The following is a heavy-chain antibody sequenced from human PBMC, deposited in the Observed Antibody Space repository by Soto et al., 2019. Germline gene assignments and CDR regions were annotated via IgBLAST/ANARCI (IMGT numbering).Heavy chain of an antibody. V-gene: IGHV4-34*01. Sequence: SETLSLTCAVYGGSFSGYYWSWIRQPPGKGLEWIGYIYDSETTYYNPSLKSRVTISVATSKNQFSLKLSSVTAADTAVYYCARDLIVVAYNWFDPWGQGTLVTVSS. D-gene: IGHD3-22*01. CDR2: IYDSETT. CDR1: GGSFSGYY. J-gene: IGHJ5*02. CDR3: ARDLIVVAYNWFDP.